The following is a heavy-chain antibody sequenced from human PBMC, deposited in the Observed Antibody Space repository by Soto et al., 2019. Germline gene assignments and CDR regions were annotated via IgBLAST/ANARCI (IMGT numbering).Heavy chain of an antibody. J-gene: IGHJ6*02. CDR2: ISYDGSNK. D-gene: IGHD2-15*01. Sequence: QVQLVESGGGVVQPGRSLRLSCAASGFTFSSYAMHWVRQAPGKGLEWVAVISYDGSNKYYADSVKGRFTISRDNSKNTLYLQMNSLRAEETAVYYCARGGVVAATVYYYYGMDVWGRGTTVTVSS. CDR3: ARGGVVAATVYYYYGMDV. CDR1: GFTFSSYA. V-gene: IGHV3-30-3*01.